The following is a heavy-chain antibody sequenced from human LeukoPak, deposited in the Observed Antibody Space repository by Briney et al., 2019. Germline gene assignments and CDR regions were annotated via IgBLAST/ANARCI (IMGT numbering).Heavy chain of an antibody. V-gene: IGHV4-59*11. CDR1: GGSISSHY. J-gene: IGHJ4*02. CDR2: IYYSGRT. CDR3: ARGVAVAYLDY. Sequence: PSETLSLTCTVSGGSISSHYWSWIRQPPGKGLEWIGYIYYSGRTNYNPSLKSRVTISVDTSKNQVSLKRSSVTAADTAVYFCARGVAVAYLDYWGQGTLVTVSS. D-gene: IGHD6-19*01.